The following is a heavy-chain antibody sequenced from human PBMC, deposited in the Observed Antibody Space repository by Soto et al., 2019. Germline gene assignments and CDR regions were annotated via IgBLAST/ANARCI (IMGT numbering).Heavy chain of an antibody. Sequence: QVQLQESGPGLVKPSGTLSLTCAVSGDSMNSRNWWSWVRQPPGKGLEWIGEVSQSGDTNYNPSLKSRVTILADKSKNQFSLRLSSVTAADTAVYYCARAEDYNKRSRYRNIVYFGYWGEGTLVTVSS. V-gene: IGHV4-4*02. CDR2: VSQSGDT. J-gene: IGHJ4*02. CDR1: GDSMNSRNW. D-gene: IGHD3-16*02. CDR3: ARAEDYNKRSRYRNIVYFGY.